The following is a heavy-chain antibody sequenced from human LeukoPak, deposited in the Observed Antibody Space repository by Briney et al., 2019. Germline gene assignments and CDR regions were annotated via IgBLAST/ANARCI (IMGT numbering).Heavy chain of an antibody. J-gene: IGHJ4*02. CDR3: AKDIQPFWSGSMSNFDY. D-gene: IGHD3-3*01. CDR1: GFTFDDYA. CDR2: ISWNSGSI. Sequence: GGSLRPSCAASGFTFDDYAMHGVRQAPGKGLGWVSGISWNSGSIGYADSVKGRFTISRDNAKISLYLQMNSLRAEDMALYYRAKDIQPFWSGSMSNFDYWGQGTLVSVSS. V-gene: IGHV3-9*03.